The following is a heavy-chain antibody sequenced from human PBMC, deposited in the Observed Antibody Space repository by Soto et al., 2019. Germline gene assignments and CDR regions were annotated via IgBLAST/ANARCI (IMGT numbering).Heavy chain of an antibody. CDR2: INHSGST. V-gene: IGHV4-34*01. CDR3: ATEIDCSGGSCYFQ. CDR1: GGSFSGYY. J-gene: IGHJ4*02. Sequence: SETLSLTCAVYGGSFSGYYWSWIRQPPGKGLEWIGEINHSGSTNYNPSLKSRVTISVDTSKNQFSLKLSSVTAADTAVYYCATEIDCSGGSCYFQWGQGTLVTVSS. D-gene: IGHD2-15*01.